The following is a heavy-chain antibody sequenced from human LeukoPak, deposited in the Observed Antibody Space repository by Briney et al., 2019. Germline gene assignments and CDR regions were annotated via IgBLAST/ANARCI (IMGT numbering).Heavy chain of an antibody. CDR1: GGSIGTSTYY. D-gene: IGHD1-26*01. Sequence: SETLSLTCTVSGGSIGTSTYYWGWIRQPPGKGLEWIASIYSGGSTFYNPSLRSRVTISVDTPKNQISLKLSSVTAADTAVYYCARARSPGSYSPEGPFDYWGQGTLVTVSS. CDR3: ARARSPGSYSPEGPFDY. CDR2: IYSGGST. J-gene: IGHJ4*02. V-gene: IGHV4-39*07.